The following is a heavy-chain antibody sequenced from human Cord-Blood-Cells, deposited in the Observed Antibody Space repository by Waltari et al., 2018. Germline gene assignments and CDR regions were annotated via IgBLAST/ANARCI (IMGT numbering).Heavy chain of an antibody. CDR2: IIPIFGTA. V-gene: IGHV1-69*01. Sequence: QVQLVQSGAEVKKPGSSVKVSCKASGGTFSSYAISWVRQAPGQGLEWMGGIIPIFGTANYAQKFQGRVTITADESTSTAYMELSSLRSEDTAVYYCARMAVRGVIIKYYYYGMDVWGQGTTATVSS. CDR3: ARMAVRGVIIKYYYYGMDV. J-gene: IGHJ6*02. CDR1: GGTFSSYA. D-gene: IGHD3-10*01.